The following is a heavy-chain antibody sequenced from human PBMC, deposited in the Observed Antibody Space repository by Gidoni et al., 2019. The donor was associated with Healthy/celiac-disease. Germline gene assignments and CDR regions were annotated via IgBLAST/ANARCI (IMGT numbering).Heavy chain of an antibody. CDR1: G. Sequence: GISWVRQAPGQGLEWMGWISAYNGNTNYAQKLQGRVTMTTDTSTSTAYMELRSLRSDDTAVYYCARRGFVAAAGTLFDYWGQGTLVTVSS. CDR2: ISAYNGNT. D-gene: IGHD6-13*01. V-gene: IGHV1-18*01. CDR3: ARRGFVAAAGTLFDY. J-gene: IGHJ4*02.